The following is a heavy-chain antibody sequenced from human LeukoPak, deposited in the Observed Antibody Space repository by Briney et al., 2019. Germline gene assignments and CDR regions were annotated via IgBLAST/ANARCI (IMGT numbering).Heavy chain of an antibody. CDR3: AKDGPIGLRAADYYGMDV. V-gene: IGHV3-9*01. CDR2: ISWNSGTI. Sequence: GWSLRLSCAASGFTFDDYAMLWVRQAPGKGLEWVSGISWNSGTIAYADSVKGRFTISRDNIKNSLLLQMNSLRGEDTALYYCAKDGPIGLRAADYYGMDVWGQGTTVTVSS. D-gene: IGHD6-25*01. CDR1: GFTFDDYA. J-gene: IGHJ6*02.